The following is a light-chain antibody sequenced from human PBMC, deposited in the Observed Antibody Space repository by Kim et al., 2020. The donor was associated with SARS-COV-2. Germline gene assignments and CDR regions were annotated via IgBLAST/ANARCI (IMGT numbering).Light chain of an antibody. CDR1: QTVLYNSNNKTY. V-gene: IGKV4-1*01. CDR3: QQYYSTPPS. J-gene: IGKJ2*03. CDR2: WSS. Sequence: RATLNCTSSQTVLYNSNNKTYLAWYQQKPGQAPKLLIYWSSIRESGVSDRFSVSGSETDFTLTISSLQAEDVAVYYCQQYYSTPPSFGHRTKLEI.